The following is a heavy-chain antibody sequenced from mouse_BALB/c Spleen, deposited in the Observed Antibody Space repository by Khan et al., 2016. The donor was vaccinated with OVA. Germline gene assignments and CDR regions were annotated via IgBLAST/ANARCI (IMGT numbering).Heavy chain of an antibody. V-gene: IGHV2-6-5*01. CDR3: AKQIWSPYYGMDY. D-gene: IGHD1-1*02. J-gene: IGHJ4*01. CDR1: GFSLTDHG. Sequence: QVQLKESGPGLVAPSQSLSITCTVSGFSLTDHGVSWIRQPPGKGLEWLGVIWGGGSTYYNSVLKSRLSISKDNSKCQVFLKMNSLQTDDTAMYYCAKQIWSPYYGMDYWGQGTSVTVSS. CDR2: IWGGGST.